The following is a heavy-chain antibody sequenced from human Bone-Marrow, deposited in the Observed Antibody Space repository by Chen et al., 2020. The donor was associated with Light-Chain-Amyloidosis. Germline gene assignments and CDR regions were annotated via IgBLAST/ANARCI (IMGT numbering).Heavy chain of an antibody. CDR3: ARAETPIFGVVTYNWFDP. D-gene: IGHD3-3*01. Sequence: QVQLVQSGAEVKKPGSSVKVSCRASGGTFNSYGVSWIRQAPGHGLEWMGWIIPMFGRAHYAQKFQGRVTMTADESTNTAYMELSRLGSEDTAVYYCARAETPIFGVVTYNWFDPWGQGTLVTVSS. V-gene: IGHV1-69*01. CDR2: IIPMFGRA. CDR1: GGTFNSYG. J-gene: IGHJ5*02.